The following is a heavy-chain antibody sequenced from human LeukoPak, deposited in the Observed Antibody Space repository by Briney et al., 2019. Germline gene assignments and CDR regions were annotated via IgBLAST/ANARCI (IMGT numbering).Heavy chain of an antibody. CDR2: ISGSGGST. V-gene: IGHV3-23*01. CDR1: GFTFSSYA. D-gene: IGHD1-1*01. CDR3: AGERVNYYMDV. J-gene: IGHJ6*03. Sequence: GGSLRLSCAASGFTFSSYAMSWVRHAPGKGLEWVSAISGSGGSTYYADSVKGRFTISRDNAKNTLYLQMNSLRAEDTAVYYRAGERVNYYMDVWGKGTTVTISS.